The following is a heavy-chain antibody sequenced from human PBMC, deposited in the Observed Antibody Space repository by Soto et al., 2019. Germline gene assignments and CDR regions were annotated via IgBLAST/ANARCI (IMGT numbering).Heavy chain of an antibody. D-gene: IGHD4-4*01. CDR1: GGSMSSGGYY. CDR2: TSYTGST. V-gene: IGHV4-31*03. CDR3: ARGIQSSLVTRSIGIDY. J-gene: IGHJ4*02. Sequence: QVQLQESGPGLVKPSQTLSLTCTVSGGSMSSGGYYWNWIRQHPGKGLEWIGYTSYTGSTYYNPSLKSRVTISVDRSQNQFSLNMNSVTAADSAVYYCARGIQSSLVTRSIGIDYWGQGALVTVSS.